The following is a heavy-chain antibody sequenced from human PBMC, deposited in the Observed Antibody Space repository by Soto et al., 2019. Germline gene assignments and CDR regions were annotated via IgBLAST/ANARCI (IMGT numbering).Heavy chain of an antibody. CDR2: IIPLFGTP. D-gene: IGHD1-1*01. V-gene: IGHV1-69*01. Sequence: QVLLMQSGAELKSPGSPVKVSCRPPGAPFSSYVTTWWPRVPGRGLEWLGGIIPLFGTPSYARKFQDRLTISADESTTTAYMELSSLTSEDTAMYFCARDGTIQMANFDFWGQGTLVTVSS. CDR3: ARDGTIQMANFDF. CDR1: GAPFSSYV. J-gene: IGHJ4*02.